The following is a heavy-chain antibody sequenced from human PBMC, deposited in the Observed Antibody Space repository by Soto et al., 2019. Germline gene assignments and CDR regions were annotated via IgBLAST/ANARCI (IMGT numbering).Heavy chain of an antibody. CDR1: GGSINSGDYY. J-gene: IGHJ4*02. CDR3: ARLYTGYEAFDY. V-gene: IGHV4-30-4*01. D-gene: IGHD5-12*01. CDR2: IYYSGST. Sequence: SETLSLTCIVSGGSINSGDYYWIWIRHSPGKGLEWIGYIYYSGSTYYNPSLKSRSTISIDTSKNQFFLDVDSVTAADTAVYYCARLYTGYEAFDYWGQGTLVTVSS.